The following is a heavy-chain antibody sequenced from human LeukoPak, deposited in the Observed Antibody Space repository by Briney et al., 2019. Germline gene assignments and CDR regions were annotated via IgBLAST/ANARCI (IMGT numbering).Heavy chain of an antibody. V-gene: IGHV1-46*01. D-gene: IGHD2-15*01. Sequence: ASVKVSCKASGYTFTNYYMHWVRQAPGEGLEWMGMINPSGGSTTYAQKFQGRVTMTRDTSTSTVYMELSSLRSEDTAVYYCARGHCSSGSCYQFFDFWGQGTLVTVSP. CDR2: INPSGGST. CDR3: ARGHCSSGSCYQFFDF. J-gene: IGHJ4*02. CDR1: GYTFTNYY.